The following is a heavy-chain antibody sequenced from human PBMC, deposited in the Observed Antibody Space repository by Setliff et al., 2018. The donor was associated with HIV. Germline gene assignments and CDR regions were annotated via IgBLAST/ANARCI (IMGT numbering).Heavy chain of an antibody. D-gene: IGHD3-3*01. Sequence: ASVKVSCKASGYTFTSYDINWVRQATGQGLEWMGWMNPNSGNTGYAQKFQGGVTMTRNTSISTAYMELSSLRSEDTAVYYCARVLTIFGVVPWFDPWGQGTLVTVSS. V-gene: IGHV1-8*02. CDR2: MNPNSGNT. CDR3: ARVLTIFGVVPWFDP. CDR1: GYTFTSYD. J-gene: IGHJ5*02.